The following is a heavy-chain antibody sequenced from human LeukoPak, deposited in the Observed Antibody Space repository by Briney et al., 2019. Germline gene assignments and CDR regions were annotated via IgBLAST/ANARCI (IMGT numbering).Heavy chain of an antibody. J-gene: IGHJ6*04. V-gene: IGHV3-30*02. Sequence: GGSLRLSCAASGFTFSSYGMHWVRQAPGKGLEWVAFIRYGGSNKYYADSVKGRFTISRDNSKNMLYVEMNSLRAEDTAVYYCVRWGPSKAMDVWGKGTTVTVSP. D-gene: IGHD7-27*01. CDR2: IRYGGSNK. CDR1: GFTFSSYG. CDR3: VRWGPSKAMDV.